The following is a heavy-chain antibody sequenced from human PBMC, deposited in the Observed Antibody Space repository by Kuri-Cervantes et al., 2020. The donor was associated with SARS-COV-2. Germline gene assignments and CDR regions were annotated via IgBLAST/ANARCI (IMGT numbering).Heavy chain of an antibody. D-gene: IGHD1/OR15-1a*01. J-gene: IGHJ4*02. CDR3: ARVISETTGFHY. Sequence: ASVKVSCKASGYTFTSYAMHWVRQAPGQRLEWMGWINAGNGNTKYSQKFQGRVTITRDTSASTAYMELSSLRSEDTAVYYCARVISETTGFHYWGQGTLVTVSS. CDR1: GYTFTSYA. V-gene: IGHV1-3*01. CDR2: INAGNGNT.